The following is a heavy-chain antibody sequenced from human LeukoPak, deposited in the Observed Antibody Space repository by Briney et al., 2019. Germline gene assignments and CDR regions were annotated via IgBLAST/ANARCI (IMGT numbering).Heavy chain of an antibody. V-gene: IGHV3-53*01. CDR1: GFTFSSYS. CDR3: ARGLFLSGYLDAFDI. Sequence: GGSLRLSCAASGFTFSSYSMNWVRQAPGKGLEWVSLIYNDGRTYYADSVKGRCTISRDNLKNVLYLQMNSLKVEGTALYYCARGLFLSGYLDAFDIWGQGTVVTVSS. J-gene: IGHJ3*02. D-gene: IGHD3-22*01. CDR2: IYNDGRT.